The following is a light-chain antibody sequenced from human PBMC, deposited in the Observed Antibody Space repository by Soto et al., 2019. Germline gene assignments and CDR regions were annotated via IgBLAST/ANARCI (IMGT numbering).Light chain of an antibody. CDR1: QSVSSN. J-gene: IGKJ5*01. V-gene: IGKV3-15*01. CDR2: GAS. Sequence: EIVMTQSPATLSVPPGARATLSCRASQSVSSNLAWYQQKPGQAPRLLIYGASTRATGVPARFSGSRTGTEFTLTISSLQSEDFTVYYCQQYNNWPPSFGQGTRLEIK. CDR3: QQYNNWPPS.